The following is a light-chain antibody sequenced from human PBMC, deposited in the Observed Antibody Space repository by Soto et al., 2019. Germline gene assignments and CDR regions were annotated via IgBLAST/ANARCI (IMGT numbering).Light chain of an antibody. CDR1: SSDVGGYNY. Sequence: QSALTQPASVSGSPGQSITISCTGTSSDVGGYNYVSWYQQHPGKAPKLMIYDVSNRPSGVSNRFPGSKSGNTASLTISGLQAEDEADYYCSSYTSSILYVFGTGTKLTVL. V-gene: IGLV2-14*01. CDR2: DVS. CDR3: SSYTSSILYV. J-gene: IGLJ1*01.